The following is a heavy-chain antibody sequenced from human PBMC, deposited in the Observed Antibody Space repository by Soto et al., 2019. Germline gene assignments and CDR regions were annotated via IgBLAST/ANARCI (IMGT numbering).Heavy chain of an antibody. D-gene: IGHD6-19*01. CDR3: ARDIGVAVALYYYYYMDA. CDR1: GGTFSSYT. Sequence: QVQLVQSGAEVKKPGSSVKVSCKASGGTFSSYTISWVRQAPGQGLAWMGRIIPILGIANYAQKFQGRVTITADKYTSTAYMELSSLRSEDTAVYYCARDIGVAVALYYYYYMDAWGKGTTVTVSS. CDR2: IIPILGIA. V-gene: IGHV1-69*08. J-gene: IGHJ6*03.